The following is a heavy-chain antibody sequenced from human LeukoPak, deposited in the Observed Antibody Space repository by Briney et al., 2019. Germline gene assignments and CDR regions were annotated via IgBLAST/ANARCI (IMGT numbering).Heavy chain of an antibody. CDR1: GFTFSSYS. Sequence: WGSLRLSCAASGFTFSSYSMNWVRQAPGKGLEWVSSISSSSSYIYYADSVKGRFTISRDNAKNSLYLQMNSLRAEDTAVYYCARIGDTAMFMDVWGKGTTVTVSS. D-gene: IGHD5-18*01. CDR2: ISSSSSYI. J-gene: IGHJ6*03. CDR3: ARIGDTAMFMDV. V-gene: IGHV3-21*01.